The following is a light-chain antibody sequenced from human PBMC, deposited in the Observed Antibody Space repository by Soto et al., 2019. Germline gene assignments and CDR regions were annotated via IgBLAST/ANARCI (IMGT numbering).Light chain of an antibody. CDR1: QSVSSN. V-gene: IGKV3-15*01. J-gene: IGKJ2*01. CDR2: GAS. CDR3: QEYSACSYT. Sequence: EIVMTQSPATLSVSPGERVTLSCRASQSVSSNLAWYQQKPGQAPRLLIYGASTRATGIPARFSGSGSGTEFTLTISSLQSEDFAVYYCQEYSACSYTFGPGTKLDFK.